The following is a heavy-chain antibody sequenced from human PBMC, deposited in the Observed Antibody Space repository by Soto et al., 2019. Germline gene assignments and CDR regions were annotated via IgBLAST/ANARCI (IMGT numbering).Heavy chain of an antibody. CDR2: IYYSGST. CDR1: GGSVSSGSYY. D-gene: IGHD3-22*01. Sequence: PSETLSLTCTVSGGSVSSGSYYWSWIRQPPGKGLEWIGYIYYSGSTNYSPSLKSRVTISVDTSKNQFSLKLSSVTAADTAVYYCARVKLYYYDSSGPVFDYWGQGTLVTVSS. CDR3: ARVKLYYYDSSGPVFDY. V-gene: IGHV4-61*01. J-gene: IGHJ4*02.